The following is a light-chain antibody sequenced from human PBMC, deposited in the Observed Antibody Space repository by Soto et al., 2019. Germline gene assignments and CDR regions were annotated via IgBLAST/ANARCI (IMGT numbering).Light chain of an antibody. Sequence: QSVLTQPPSASGSPGQSVTISCTGTSSDVGGYNYVSWYQQHPGKAPKLMIFEVSKRPSGVPNRFSGSKSGNTVSLTVSGLQPEDEADYYCSSYAGSNNLVFGGGTKLTVL. CDR3: SSYAGSNNLV. V-gene: IGLV2-8*01. CDR2: EVS. CDR1: SSDVGGYNY. J-gene: IGLJ2*01.